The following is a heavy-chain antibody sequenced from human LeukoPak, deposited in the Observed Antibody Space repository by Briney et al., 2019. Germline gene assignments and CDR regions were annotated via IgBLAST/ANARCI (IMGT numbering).Heavy chain of an antibody. Sequence: PGGSLRLSCAASGFTFSSHWMSSVRQAPGKGLEWVANIKQDGSEKYYVDSVKGRFTISRDNDKNSLYLQMNSLRAEDTAVYYCARDGNVDIVATTIGDYYDYWGQGTLVTVSS. J-gene: IGHJ4*02. D-gene: IGHD5-12*01. CDR2: IKQDGSEK. CDR3: ARDGNVDIVATTIGDYYDY. V-gene: IGHV3-7*01. CDR1: GFTFSSHW.